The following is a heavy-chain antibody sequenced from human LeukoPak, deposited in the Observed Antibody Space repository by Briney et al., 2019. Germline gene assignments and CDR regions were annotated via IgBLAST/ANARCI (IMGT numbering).Heavy chain of an antibody. V-gene: IGHV3-23*01. CDR3: AKGRKWELPFDY. CDR1: GFTFSSYA. Sequence: GGSLRLSCAASGFTFSSYAMSWGRQAPGKGLEWVSAISGSGGKTYYADSVKGRFTISRDNSKNTLYLQMNSLRAEDRAVYYCAKGRKWELPFDYWGQGTLVTVSS. J-gene: IGHJ4*02. D-gene: IGHD1-26*01. CDR2: ISGSGGKT.